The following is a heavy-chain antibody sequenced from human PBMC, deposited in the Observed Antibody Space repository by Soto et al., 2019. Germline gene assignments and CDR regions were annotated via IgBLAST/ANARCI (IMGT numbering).Heavy chain of an antibody. CDR2: ISSSSSYI. V-gene: IGHV3-21*01. D-gene: IGHD2-2*01. CDR3: ARDPQDIVVVPASRDY. CDR1: GFTFSSYS. Sequence: PGGSLRLSCAASGFTFSSYSMNWVRQAPGKGLEWVSSISSSSSYIYYADSVKGRFTISRDNAKNSLYLQMNSLRAEDTAVYYCARDPQDIVVVPASRDYWGQGTLVTVSS. J-gene: IGHJ4*02.